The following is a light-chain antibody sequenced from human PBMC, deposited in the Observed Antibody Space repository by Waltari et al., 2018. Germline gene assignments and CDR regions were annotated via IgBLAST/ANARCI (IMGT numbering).Light chain of an antibody. CDR1: SSDCGRYDI. CDR3: CSYAGNYVWV. Sequence: QSALTQPAAVSGSPGQSVTISCTGASSDCGRYDIFSWYQQHPGNAPKLVISDVSKRPSGVSDRFSGSKSGDTASLTISGLQFEDEADYYCCSYAGNYVWVFGGGTRLTVL. V-gene: IGLV2-23*02. J-gene: IGLJ3*02. CDR2: DVS.